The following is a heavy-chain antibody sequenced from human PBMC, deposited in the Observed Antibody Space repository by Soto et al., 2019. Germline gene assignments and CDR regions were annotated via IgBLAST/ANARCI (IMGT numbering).Heavy chain of an antibody. D-gene: IGHD4-17*01. V-gene: IGHV1-46*01. J-gene: IGHJ4*02. CDR1: GYTFTSYY. CDR3: ARELDYGDYYFDY. CDR2: XXPSGGXT. Sequence: ASGQVSCKASGYTFTSYYMHLVRQAPGQGLEXMGXXXPSGGXTXXAXXXQGRVTMTRDTSTSTVYMELSSLRSEDTAVYYCARELDYGDYYFDYWGQGTLVTV.